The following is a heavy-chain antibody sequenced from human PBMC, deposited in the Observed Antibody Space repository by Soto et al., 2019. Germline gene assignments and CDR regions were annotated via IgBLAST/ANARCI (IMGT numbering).Heavy chain of an antibody. CDR1: GFTFSSYG. V-gene: IGHV3-33*01. D-gene: IGHD2-2*01. CDR3: ARDRYQLLSYGTDNAFDI. J-gene: IGHJ3*02. CDR2: IWYDGSNK. Sequence: QVQLVESGGGMVQPGRSLRLSCAASGFTFSSYGMHWVRQAPGKGLEWVAVIWYDGSNKYYADSVKGRFTISRDNSKNTLYLQKNSLRAEDTAVYYCARDRYQLLSYGTDNAFDIWGQGTMVTVSS.